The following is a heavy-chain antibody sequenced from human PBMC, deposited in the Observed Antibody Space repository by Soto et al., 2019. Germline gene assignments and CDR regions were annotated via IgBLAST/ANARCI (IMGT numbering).Heavy chain of an antibody. CDR3: AGYGSGSYYNSHSGAFDI. CDR2: INPSGGST. CDR1: GYTFTSYY. V-gene: IGHV1-46*01. J-gene: IGHJ3*02. Sequence: ASVKVSCKASGYTFTSYYMHWVRQAPGQGLEWMGIINPSGGSTSYAQKFQGRVTMTRDTSTSTVYMELSSLRSEDTAVYYCAGYGSGSYYNSHSGAFDIWGQGTTVTVSS. D-gene: IGHD3-10*01.